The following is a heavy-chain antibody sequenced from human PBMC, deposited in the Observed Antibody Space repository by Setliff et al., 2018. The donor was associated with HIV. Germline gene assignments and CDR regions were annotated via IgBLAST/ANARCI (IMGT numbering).Heavy chain of an antibody. Sequence: PSETLSLTCTVSGGSIGSGSHYWSWIRQPAGKGLEWIGRIYSSGSTNYNPSLKSRATISVDTSKNQFSLKVSSVTASDTAVYYCASQGRSGWLWGGFVSWGQGTLVTVSS. J-gene: IGHJ4*02. CDR3: ASQGRSGWLWGGFVS. V-gene: IGHV4-61*02. CDR1: GGSIGSGSHY. D-gene: IGHD6-19*01. CDR2: IYSSGST.